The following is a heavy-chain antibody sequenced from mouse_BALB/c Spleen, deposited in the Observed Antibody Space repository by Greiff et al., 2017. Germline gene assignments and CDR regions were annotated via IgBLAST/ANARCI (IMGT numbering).Heavy chain of an antibody. CDR3: ARYGNPTYAMDY. Sequence: VQLKESGGGLVQPGGSRKLSCAASGFTFSSFGMHWVRQAPEKGLEWVAYISSGSSTIYYADTVKGRFTISRDNPKNTLFLQMTSLRSEDTAMYYCARYGNPTYAMDYWGQGTSVTVSS. CDR1: GFTFSSFG. J-gene: IGHJ4*01. V-gene: IGHV5-17*02. CDR2: ISSGSSTI. D-gene: IGHD2-1*01.